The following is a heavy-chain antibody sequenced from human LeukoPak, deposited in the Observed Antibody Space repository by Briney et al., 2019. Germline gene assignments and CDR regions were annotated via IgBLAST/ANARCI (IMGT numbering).Heavy chain of an antibody. Sequence: PGGSLRLSCAASGFTFSDHYMNWIRQAPGKGLEWIGEINHSGSTNYNPSLKSRVTISVDTSKNQFSLKLSSVTAADTAVYYCARGRITMIVNYWGQGTLVTVSS. J-gene: IGHJ4*02. CDR3: ARGRITMIVNY. V-gene: IGHV4-34*01. CDR1: GFTFSDHY. CDR2: INHSGST. D-gene: IGHD3-22*01.